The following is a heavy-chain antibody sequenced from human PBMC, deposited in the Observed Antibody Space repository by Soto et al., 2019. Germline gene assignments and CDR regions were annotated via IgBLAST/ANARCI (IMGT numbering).Heavy chain of an antibody. D-gene: IGHD6-19*01. J-gene: IGHJ4*02. CDR1: GGSISSSSYY. CDR2: IYYSGNI. CDR3: ARHRFSSAWYGIDY. Sequence: SETLSLTCTVSGGSISSSSYYWGWIRQPPGKGLEWIGSIYYSGNIYYNPSLKSRVTISVDTSKNQFSLKLSSVIAADTAMFYCARHRFSSAWYGIDYWGQGPLVTVSS. V-gene: IGHV4-39*01.